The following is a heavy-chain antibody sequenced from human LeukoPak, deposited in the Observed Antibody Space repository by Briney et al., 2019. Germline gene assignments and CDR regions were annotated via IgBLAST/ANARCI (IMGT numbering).Heavy chain of an antibody. Sequence: GGSLRLSCAASGFTFSSYSMNWVRQAPGKGLEWVSYISSGSSTIYYADSVKGRFTISRDNAKNSLFLQMNSLRAEDTAVYYCARPGKPYYDILTGYQMYSFDYWGQGTLVTVSS. D-gene: IGHD3-9*01. CDR2: ISSGSSTI. J-gene: IGHJ4*02. CDR1: GFTFSSYS. CDR3: ARPGKPYYDILTGYQMYSFDY. V-gene: IGHV3-48*04.